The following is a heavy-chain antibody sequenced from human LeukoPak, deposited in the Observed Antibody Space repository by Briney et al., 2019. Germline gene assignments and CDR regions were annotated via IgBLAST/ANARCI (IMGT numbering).Heavy chain of an antibody. D-gene: IGHD4-11*01. CDR2: IYHSGST. CDR1: AGSISSGGYY. CDR3: AALDLTTLDY. Sequence: PSETLSLTCTVSAGSISSGGYYWSWIRQPPGKGLEWIGYIYHSGSTYYNPSLKSRVTISVDRSKNQFSLKLSSVTAADTAVYYCAALDLTTLDYWGQGTLVTVSS. V-gene: IGHV4-30-2*01. J-gene: IGHJ4*02.